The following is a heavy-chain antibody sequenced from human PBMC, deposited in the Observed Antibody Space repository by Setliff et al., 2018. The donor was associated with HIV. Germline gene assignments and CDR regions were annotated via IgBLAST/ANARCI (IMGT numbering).Heavy chain of an antibody. Sequence: SETLSLTCAVYGGSVSGYYWSWIRQPPGKGLEWIGEMNHSGSRKYNPSLKSRVTMSVDTSKRQFSLNLTSVTAADTAVYYCARVALGDYEVYWGQGTLVTVSS. J-gene: IGHJ4*02. CDR3: ARVALGDYEVY. CDR1: GGSVSGYY. CDR2: MNHSGSR. D-gene: IGHD4-17*01. V-gene: IGHV4-34*01.